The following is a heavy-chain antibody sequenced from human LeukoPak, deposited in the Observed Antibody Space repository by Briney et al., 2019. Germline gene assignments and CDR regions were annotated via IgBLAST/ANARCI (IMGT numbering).Heavy chain of an antibody. J-gene: IGHJ4*02. V-gene: IGHV3-15*01. Sequence: GGSLRLSCAASGFTFSNAWMSWVRQAPGKGLEWVGRIKSKTDGGTTDYAAPVKGRFTISRDDSKNTLYLQMNTLKNEDTAVYYCTTASDCSGGSCYFDYWGQGTLVTVSS. D-gene: IGHD2-15*01. CDR1: GFTFSNAW. CDR3: TTASDCSGGSCYFDY. CDR2: IKSKTDGGTT.